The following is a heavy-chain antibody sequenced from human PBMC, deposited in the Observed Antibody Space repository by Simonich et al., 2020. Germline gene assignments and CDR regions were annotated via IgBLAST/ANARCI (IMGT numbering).Heavy chain of an antibody. CDR2: INPNGGGT. D-gene: IGHD6-6*01. Sequence: QVQLVQSGAEVKKPGASVKVSCKASGYTFTGYYRHWVRQAPGQGLEWDGWINPNGGGTNYAQKFQGRSTRTRDTSISTAYMERSRLRSDDTAVYYCARDRAARYYYYYYMDVWGKGTTVTVSS. V-gene: IGHV1-2*02. CDR3: ARDRAARYYYYYYMDV. CDR1: GYTFTGYY. J-gene: IGHJ6*03.